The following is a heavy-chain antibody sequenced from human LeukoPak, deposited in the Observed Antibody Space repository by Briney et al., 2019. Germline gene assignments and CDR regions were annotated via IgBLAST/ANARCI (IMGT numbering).Heavy chain of an antibody. D-gene: IGHD6-13*01. V-gene: IGHV4-31*03. CDR1: GGSISSGGFY. CDR3: ARDGSSWYQSDAFDI. J-gene: IGHJ3*02. CDR2: IYYSGYT. Sequence: SETLSLTCSVSGGSISSGGFYWTWIRQHPGKGLEWIGYIYYSGYTYYNPSLKSRVTISVDTSKNQFSLKLSSVTAADTAVYYCARDGSSWYQSDAFDIWGQGTMVTVSS.